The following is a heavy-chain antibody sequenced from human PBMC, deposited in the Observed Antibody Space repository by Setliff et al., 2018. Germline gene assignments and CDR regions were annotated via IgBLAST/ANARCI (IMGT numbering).Heavy chain of an antibody. V-gene: IGHV4-59*01. CDR3: ARGYYNFLSGYYTPYYFDS. CDR2: IYYSGNT. CDR1: GGSIRNYY. Sequence: SETLSLTCTVSGGSIRNYYWSWIRQPPGKGLEWIGYIYYSGNTNYNPSLKSRVTISVDTSKNQFSLKLSSVTAADTAVYFCARGYYNFLSGYYTPYYFDSWGQGTLVTVSS. D-gene: IGHD3-3*01. J-gene: IGHJ4*02.